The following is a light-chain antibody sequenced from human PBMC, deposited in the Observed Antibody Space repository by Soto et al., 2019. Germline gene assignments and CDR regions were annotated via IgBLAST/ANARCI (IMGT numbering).Light chain of an antibody. CDR2: EVS. CDR3: NSYAGTSYV. J-gene: IGLJ1*01. CDR1: SSDVGGYNY. Sequence: QSVLTQPASVSGSPGQSITISCTGTSSDVGGYNYVSWYQQHPGKAPKLMIYEVSNRPSGVSTRFSGSKSGNTASLTISGLQAEDEADYYCNSYAGTSYVFGTGTKGTVL. V-gene: IGLV2-14*01.